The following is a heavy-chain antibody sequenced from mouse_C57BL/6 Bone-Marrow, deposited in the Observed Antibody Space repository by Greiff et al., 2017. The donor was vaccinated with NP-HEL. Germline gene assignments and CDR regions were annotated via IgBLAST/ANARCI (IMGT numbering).Heavy chain of an antibody. Sequence: VQLQQSGAELVRPGASVKLSCTASGFNIQDDYMHWVTQRPEQGLEWIGWIDPENGDTEYASKFQGKATITADTSSNTAYLQLSSLTAEDTAVYYCTTGYDLYYYAMDYWGQGTSVTVSS. CDR3: TTGYDLYYYAMDY. CDR1: GFNIQDDY. CDR2: IDPENGDT. J-gene: IGHJ4*01. V-gene: IGHV14-4*01. D-gene: IGHD2-3*01.